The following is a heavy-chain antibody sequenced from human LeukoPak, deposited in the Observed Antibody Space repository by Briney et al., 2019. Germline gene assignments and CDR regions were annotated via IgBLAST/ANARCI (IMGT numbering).Heavy chain of an antibody. CDR2: VSPSSGHT. J-gene: IGHJ3*01. V-gene: IGHV1-18*01. D-gene: IGHD3-22*01. Sequence: ASVKVSCKAFGYTFTNYSITWLRQAPGQGLEWMGWVSPSSGHTNYTQNLQDRVTMTTDTPTNTAYMELRSLRSDDTAVYYCARDLIVVVGDVFDLWGQGTMVTVSS. CDR1: GYTFTNYS. CDR3: ARDLIVVVGDVFDL.